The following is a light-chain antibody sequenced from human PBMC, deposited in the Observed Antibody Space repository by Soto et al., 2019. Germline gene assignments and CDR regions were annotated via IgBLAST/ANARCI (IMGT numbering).Light chain of an antibody. V-gene: IGLV2-8*01. CDR2: EVS. J-gene: IGLJ1*01. Sequence: QSALTQPPSASGSPGQSVTISCTGTSSDVGGYNYVSWYQQHPGKAPKLMIYEVSKRPSGVPDRFSGSKSGNTASLTVSGLQAEGEADYYCSSYAGSNNRYVFGTGTKLTVL. CDR1: SSDVGGYNY. CDR3: SSYAGSNNRYV.